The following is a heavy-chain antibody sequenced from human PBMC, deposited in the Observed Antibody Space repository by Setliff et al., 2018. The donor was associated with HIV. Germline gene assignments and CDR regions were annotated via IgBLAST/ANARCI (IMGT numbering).Heavy chain of an antibody. CDR1: GYSFTNYW. J-gene: IGHJ6*03. V-gene: IGHV5-51*01. Sequence: PGESLKISCKGSGYSFTNYWIGWVRQMPGKGLEWMGIIYPGDSDIQYSPSLQGQVTISADKSTSAVYLQWDSLKASDSAIYYCARAPRSPLRWRDNLLSSSSFFMDVWGKGTTVTVSS. D-gene: IGHD2-21*01. CDR3: ARAPRSPLRWRDNLLSSSSFFMDV. CDR2: IYPGDSDI.